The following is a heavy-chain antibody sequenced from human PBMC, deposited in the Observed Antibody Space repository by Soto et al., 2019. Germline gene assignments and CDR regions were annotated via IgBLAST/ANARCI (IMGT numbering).Heavy chain of an antibody. Sequence: SVKVSCKASGGTFSSYAISWVRQAPGQGLEWMGGIIPIFGTANYAQKFQGRVTITADESTSTAYMELSRLRSDDTAVYYCARGAGIVVVVAATLAFDIWGQGTMVTVSS. CDR1: GGTFSSYA. J-gene: IGHJ3*02. CDR2: IIPIFGTA. V-gene: IGHV1-69*13. CDR3: ARGAGIVVVVAATLAFDI. D-gene: IGHD2-15*01.